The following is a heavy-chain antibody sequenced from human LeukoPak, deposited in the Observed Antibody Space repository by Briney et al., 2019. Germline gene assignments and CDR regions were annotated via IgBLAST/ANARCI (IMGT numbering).Heavy chain of an antibody. D-gene: IGHD3-10*01. CDR2: ISSSGSTI. CDR3: ARELTSGGTFDI. CDR1: GFTFTTYS. V-gene: IGHV3-48*04. Sequence: GGSLRLSCAASGFTFTTYSMNWVRQAPGKGLEWVSYISSSGSTIYYVDSVKGRFTISRDNAKNSLYLQMNSLRAEDTAVYYCARELTSGGTFDIWGQGTMVTVSS. J-gene: IGHJ3*02.